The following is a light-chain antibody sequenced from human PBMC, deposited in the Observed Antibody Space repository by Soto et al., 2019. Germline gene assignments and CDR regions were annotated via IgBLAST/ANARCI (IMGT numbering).Light chain of an antibody. CDR3: AAWDDSLNGHV. CDR1: ISNIGSST. V-gene: IGLV1-44*01. Sequence: QSVLTQPPSASGTPGQRVTISCSGSISNIGSSTVNWYQQLPGTAPKLLIYSNNQRPSGVPDRFSGSKSGTSASLAISGLQSEDEAAYYCAAWDDSLNGHVFGTGTKVTVL. J-gene: IGLJ1*01. CDR2: SNN.